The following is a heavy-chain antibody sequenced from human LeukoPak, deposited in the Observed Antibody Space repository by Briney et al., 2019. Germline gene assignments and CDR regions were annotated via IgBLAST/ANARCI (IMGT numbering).Heavy chain of an antibody. D-gene: IGHD2-2*03. J-gene: IGHJ4*02. Sequence: GASVKVSCKASGYTFTSYCISWVRQAPGQGLEWMGWISAYNGNTNDAQKLQGRVTMTTDTSTSTAYMELRSMRSDDTAVYYCARHPVGHCSSTSCQHFDYWGQGTLVTVSS. CDR3: ARHPVGHCSSTSCQHFDY. V-gene: IGHV1-18*01. CDR1: GYTFTSYC. CDR2: ISAYNGNT.